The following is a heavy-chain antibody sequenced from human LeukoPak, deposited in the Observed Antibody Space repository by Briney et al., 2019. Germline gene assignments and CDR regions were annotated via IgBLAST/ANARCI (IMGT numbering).Heavy chain of an antibody. J-gene: IGHJ4*02. D-gene: IGHD5-18*01. V-gene: IGHV3-9*01. CDR2: INGDGGGV. Sequence: GGSLRLSCVGSKFTFRYYAMHWVRQAPGRGLEGVAGINGDGGGVAYADSVVGRFTISRDYAETSLYFQMNSLRPEDTALYYCARDRGGKVDTGAVEYWGQGTQVAVSS. CDR1: KFTFRYYA. CDR3: ARDRGGKVDTGAVEY.